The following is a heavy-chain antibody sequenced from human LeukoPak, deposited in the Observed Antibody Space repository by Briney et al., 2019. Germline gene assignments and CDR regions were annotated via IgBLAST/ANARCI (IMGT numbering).Heavy chain of an antibody. Sequence: KPSETLSLTCTVSGGSISSSSYYWGWIRQPPGKGLEWIGSIYYSGSTYYNPSLKSRVTISVDTSKNQFSLKLSSVTAADTAVYYCASSTDYYDSSGYPTMAFDIWGQGTMVTVSS. V-gene: IGHV4-39*01. J-gene: IGHJ3*02. CDR2: IYYSGST. CDR3: ASSTDYYDSSGYPTMAFDI. D-gene: IGHD3-22*01. CDR1: GGSISSSSYY.